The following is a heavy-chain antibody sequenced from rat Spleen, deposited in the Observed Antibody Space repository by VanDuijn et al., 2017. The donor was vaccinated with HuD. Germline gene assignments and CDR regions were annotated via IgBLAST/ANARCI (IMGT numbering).Heavy chain of an antibody. V-gene: IGHV5-29*01. CDR3: ARHGRIYYYDGSYFYFDY. Sequence: EVQLVESGGGLVQPGRSMKLSCAASGFTFSNYGLAWVRQAPTKGLEWVATISYDGSNTFYRDSVKGRFTISRDPAKNTLYLQMDSLRSEDTATYYCARHGRIYYYDGSYFYFDYWGQGVMVTVSS. D-gene: IGHD1-12*02. CDR2: ISYDGSNT. CDR1: GFTFSNYG. J-gene: IGHJ2*01.